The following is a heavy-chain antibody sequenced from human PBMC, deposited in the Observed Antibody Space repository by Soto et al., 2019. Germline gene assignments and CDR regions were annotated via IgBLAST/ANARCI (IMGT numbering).Heavy chain of an antibody. CDR3: AKAAPTYYYYYYGMDV. CDR1: GFTFSSYA. J-gene: IGHJ6*02. V-gene: IGHV3-30*18. Sequence: AGGSLRLSCAASGFTFSSYAMSWVRQAPGKGLEWVAVISYDGSNKYYADSVKGRFTISRDNSKNTLYLQMNSLRAEDTAVYYCAKAAPTYYYYYYGMDVWGQGTTVNVSS. CDR2: ISYDGSNK.